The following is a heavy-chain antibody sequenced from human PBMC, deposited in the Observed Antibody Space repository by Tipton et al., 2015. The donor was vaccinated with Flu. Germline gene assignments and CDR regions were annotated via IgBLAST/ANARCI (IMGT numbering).Heavy chain of an antibody. Sequence: TLSLTCTVSGGSISRGHYYWGWIRQPPGKGLEWIGNTFHSGNTYLNPSLKSRVTISIDTSKNQFSLKLSSVTAADTAVYYCARRDYSNYVSEPKNWFDPWGQGALVTVSS. CDR1: GGSISRGHYY. J-gene: IGHJ5*02. D-gene: IGHD4-11*01. CDR3: ARRDYSNYVSEPKNWFDP. CDR2: TFHSGNT. V-gene: IGHV4-39*07.